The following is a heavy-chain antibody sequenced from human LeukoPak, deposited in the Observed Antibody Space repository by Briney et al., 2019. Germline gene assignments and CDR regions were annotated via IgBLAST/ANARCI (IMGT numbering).Heavy chain of an antibody. D-gene: IGHD4-17*01. CDR2: ISGSGGST. CDR1: GFTFSSYS. CDR3: AKDTLTVTTRPFDY. V-gene: IGHV3-23*01. Sequence: GGSLRLSCAASGFTFSSYSMNWVRQAPGKGLEWVSAISGSGGSTYYADSVKGRFTISRDNSKNTLYLQMNSLRAEDTAVYYCAKDTLTVTTRPFDYWGQGTLVTVSS. J-gene: IGHJ4*02.